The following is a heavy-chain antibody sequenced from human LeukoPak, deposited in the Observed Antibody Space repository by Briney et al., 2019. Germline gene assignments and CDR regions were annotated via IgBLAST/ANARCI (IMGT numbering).Heavy chain of an antibody. CDR3: AGSGTGIYYYYYMDV. Sequence: AGGSLRLSCAASGFTFSSYWMSWVRQAPGKGLEWVANIKQDGSEKYYVDSVKGRFTISRDNAKNSLYLQMNSLRAEDTAVYYCAGSGTGIYYYYYMDVWGKGTTVTVSS. D-gene: IGHD1-1*01. V-gene: IGHV3-7*01. CDR1: GFTFSSYW. J-gene: IGHJ6*03. CDR2: IKQDGSEK.